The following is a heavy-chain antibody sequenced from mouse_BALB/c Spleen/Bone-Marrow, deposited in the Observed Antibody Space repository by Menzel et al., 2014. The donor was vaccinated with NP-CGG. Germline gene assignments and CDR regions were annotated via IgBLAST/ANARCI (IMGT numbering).Heavy chain of an antibody. V-gene: IGHV7-3*02. Sequence: EVHLVESGGGVVQPGGSLRLSCATSGFTFTDYYMSWVRQPPGKALEWLGFIRNKANGYTTEYSASVKGRFTISRDNSQSILYLQMNTLRAEDSATYYCARDDYYAMDYWGQGTSVTGSS. CDR3: ARDDYYAMDY. J-gene: IGHJ4*01. CDR1: GFTFTDYY. CDR2: IRNKANGYTT.